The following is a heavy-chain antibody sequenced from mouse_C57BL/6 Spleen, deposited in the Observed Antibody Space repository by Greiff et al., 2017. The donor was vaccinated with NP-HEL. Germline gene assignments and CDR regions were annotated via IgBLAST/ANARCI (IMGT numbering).Heavy chain of an antibody. CDR2: INPSNGGT. J-gene: IGHJ4*01. Sequence: QVQLQQPGTELVKPGASVKLSCKASGYTFTSYWMHWVKQRPGQGLEWIGNINPSNGGTNYNEKFKSKATLTVDKSSSTAYMQLSSLTSEDSAVYYCASELGRGSYYYAMDYWGQGTSVTVSS. CDR1: GYTFTSYW. D-gene: IGHD4-1*01. V-gene: IGHV1-53*01. CDR3: ASELGRGSYYYAMDY.